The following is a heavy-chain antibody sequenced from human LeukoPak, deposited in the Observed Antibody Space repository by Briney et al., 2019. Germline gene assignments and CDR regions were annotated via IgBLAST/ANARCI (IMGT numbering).Heavy chain of an antibody. D-gene: IGHD4-11*01. V-gene: IGHV3-21*01. J-gene: IGHJ6*03. CDR3: AKGPPVFEVTTLGYYYMDV. CDR2: ISSSSSYI. Sequence: GGSLRLSCAASGFTFSSYSMNWVRQAPGKGLEWVSSISSSSSYIYYADSVKGRFTISRDNAKNSLYLQMNSLRAEDTAAYYCAKGPPVFEVTTLGYYYMDVWDKGTAVTVSS. CDR1: GFTFSSYS.